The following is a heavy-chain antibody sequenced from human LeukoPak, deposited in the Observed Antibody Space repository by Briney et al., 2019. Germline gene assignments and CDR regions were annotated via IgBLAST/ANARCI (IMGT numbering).Heavy chain of an antibody. Sequence: GGSLRLSCAVSGFTFSSYGMCWVRQAPGKGLEWVSAIDGSGGSTYYADSVKGRFTISRDNSKNTLHLQMNSLRAEDTAVYYCAKKGTSNGYTYFDYWGQGTLVTVSS. CDR1: GFTFSSYG. V-gene: IGHV3-23*01. D-gene: IGHD3-22*01. CDR2: IDGSGGST. J-gene: IGHJ4*02. CDR3: AKKGTSNGYTYFDY.